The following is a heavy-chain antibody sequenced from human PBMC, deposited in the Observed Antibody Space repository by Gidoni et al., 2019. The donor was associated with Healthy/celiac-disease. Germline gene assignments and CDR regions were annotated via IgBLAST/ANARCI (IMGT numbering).Heavy chain of an antibody. V-gene: IGHV3-21*01. Sequence: EVQLVESGGGLVKPGGSLRLSCAASGFTFSSYSMNWVRQAPGKGLEWVSSISSSSSYTYYADSVKGRFTISRDNAKNSLYLQMNSLRAEDTAVYYCASGGFGELSFDYWGQGTLVTVSS. CDR2: ISSSSSYT. D-gene: IGHD3-10*01. J-gene: IGHJ4*02. CDR1: GFTFSSYS. CDR3: ASGGFGELSFDY.